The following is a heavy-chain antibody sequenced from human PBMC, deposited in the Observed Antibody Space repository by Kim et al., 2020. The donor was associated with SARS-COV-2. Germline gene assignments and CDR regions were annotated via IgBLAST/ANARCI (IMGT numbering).Heavy chain of an antibody. CDR1: GFTFSNYG. D-gene: IGHD4-17*01. V-gene: IGHV3-23*01. J-gene: IGHJ4*02. CDR2: ITKTGGDT. CDR3: AEVTKSTTAAGY. Sequence: GGSLRLSCAASGFTFSNYGMSWVRQAPGKGLEWVSAITKTGGDTFYAGAVKGRFTISRDNSKNTGFLQMNSLTAEDSAVYYCAEVTKSTTAAGYWGQGTLVTVSS.